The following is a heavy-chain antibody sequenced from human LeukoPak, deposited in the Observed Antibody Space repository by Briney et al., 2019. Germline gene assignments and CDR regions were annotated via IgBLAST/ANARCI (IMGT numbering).Heavy chain of an antibody. CDR1: GFTFSNYW. J-gene: IGHJ4*02. CDR3: ARWRGAQSEFEY. D-gene: IGHD3-3*01. Sequence: PGGSLRLSCAASGFTFSNYWMAWDRQAPGKGLEWVANIDQDGSEKESVDSVKGRFTISRDNAKNSLYLQMSNLRAEDTAVYDCARWRGAQSEFEYWGQGTLVTVSS. CDR2: IDQDGSEK. V-gene: IGHV3-7*01.